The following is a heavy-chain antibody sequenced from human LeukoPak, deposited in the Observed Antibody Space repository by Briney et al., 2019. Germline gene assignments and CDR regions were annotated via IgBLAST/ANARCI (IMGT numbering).Heavy chain of an antibody. D-gene: IGHD6-13*01. Sequence: ASVKVSCKASGYTFTSYFMHWVRQAPGQGLDWMGIINPSGGSTSYAQKLQGRVTMTTDTSTSTAYMELRSLRSDDTAVYYCARNKGIIATAGYNWFDPWGQGTLVTVSS. CDR3: ARNKGIIATAGYNWFDP. V-gene: IGHV1-46*01. CDR1: GYTFTSYF. CDR2: INPSGGST. J-gene: IGHJ5*02.